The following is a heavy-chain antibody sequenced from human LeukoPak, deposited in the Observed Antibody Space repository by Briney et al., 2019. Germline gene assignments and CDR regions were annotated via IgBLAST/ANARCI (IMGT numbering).Heavy chain of an antibody. V-gene: IGHV4-30-4*01. J-gene: IGHJ4*02. CDR3: ARGPWYDYVWGSYRYNAHYFDY. Sequence: SETLSLTCTVSGGSISSGDYYWSWLRQPPGKGLEWIGYIYYSGSTYYNPSLKSRVTISVDTSKNQFSLKLSSVTAADTAVYYCARGPWYDYVWGSYRYNAHYFDYWGQGTLVTVSS. D-gene: IGHD3-16*02. CDR1: GGSISSGDYY. CDR2: IYYSGST.